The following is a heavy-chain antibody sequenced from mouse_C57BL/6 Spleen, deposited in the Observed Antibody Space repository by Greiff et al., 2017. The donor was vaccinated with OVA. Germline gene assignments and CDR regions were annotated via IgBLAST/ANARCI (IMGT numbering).Heavy chain of an antibody. CDR2: IDPNSGGT. J-gene: IGHJ1*03. Sequence: QVQLQQPGAELVKPGASVKLSCKASGYTFTSYWMHWVKQRPGRGLEWIGRIDPNSGGTKYNEKFKSKATLTVDKPSSTAYMQLSSLTSEDSAVDYCAREMSNYGWYFDVWGTGTTVTVSS. CDR1: GYTFTSYW. V-gene: IGHV1-72*01. CDR3: AREMSNYGWYFDV. D-gene: IGHD2-5*01.